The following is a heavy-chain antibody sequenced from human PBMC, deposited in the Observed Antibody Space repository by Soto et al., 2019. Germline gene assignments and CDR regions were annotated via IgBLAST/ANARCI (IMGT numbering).Heavy chain of an antibody. V-gene: IGHV1-8*01. CDR3: ARGITAGVDY. Sequence: ASVTVSCQTSGYIFTSFDINWVRQVPGQGLEWMGWMSPNSDDTGYAQKFQGRVTMTRDTSLSTAYMELSSLKSEDTAVYYCARGITAGVDYWGQGTLVTVSS. CDR2: MSPNSDDT. D-gene: IGHD3-10*01. J-gene: IGHJ4*02. CDR1: GYIFTSFD.